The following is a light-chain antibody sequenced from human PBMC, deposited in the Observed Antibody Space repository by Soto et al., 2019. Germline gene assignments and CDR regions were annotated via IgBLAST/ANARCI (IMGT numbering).Light chain of an antibody. CDR2: VNT. CDR3: QSYDTALRAWV. V-gene: IGLV1-40*01. CDR1: SSNIGATYD. J-gene: IGLJ3*02. Sequence: QSVLTQPTSVSGAPGQEVTISCTGSSSNIGATYDVHWYQQLPGAAPKLLIFVNTNRPSGVPDRFSGSKSGTSASLAITGLQTDYEADYYCQSYDTALRAWVFGGGTKLTVL.